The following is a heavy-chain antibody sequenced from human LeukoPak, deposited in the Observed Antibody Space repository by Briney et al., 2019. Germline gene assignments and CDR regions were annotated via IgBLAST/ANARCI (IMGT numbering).Heavy chain of an antibody. CDR3: ARGLVVVAALWYFDL. D-gene: IGHD2-15*01. Sequence: TSSETLSLTCAVYGGSFSGYYWSWIRQPPGKGLEWIGEINHSGSTNYNPSLKSRVTISVDTSKNQFSLKLSSVTAADTAVYYCARGLVVVAALWYFDLWRRGTLVTVSP. CDR2: INHSGST. J-gene: IGHJ2*01. CDR1: GGSFSGYY. V-gene: IGHV4-34*01.